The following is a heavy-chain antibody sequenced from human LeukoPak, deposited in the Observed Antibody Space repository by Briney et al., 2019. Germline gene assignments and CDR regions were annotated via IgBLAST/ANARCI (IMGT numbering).Heavy chain of an antibody. CDR1: GFTLSDYY. J-gene: IGHJ4*02. Sequence: PGGSLRLSCAASGFTLSDYYMSWIRQAPGKGLEWVSYISSDGSSIYYADSVKGRFTISRDNAKNSLYLQMNSLRAEDTAVYYCGRDRDGYEFDYWGQGTLVTVSS. V-gene: IGHV3-11*04. CDR2: ISSDGSSI. CDR3: GRDRDGYEFDY. D-gene: IGHD5-24*01.